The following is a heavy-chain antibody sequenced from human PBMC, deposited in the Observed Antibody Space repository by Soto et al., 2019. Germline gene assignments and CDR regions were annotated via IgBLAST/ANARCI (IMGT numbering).Heavy chain of an antibody. V-gene: IGHV4-34*01. CDR3: ARLRFLEGGPFDY. Sequence: TLSLTCAVYGGSFSGYYWSWIRQPPGKGLEWIGEINHSGSTNYNPSLKSRVTISVDTSKNQFSLKLSSVTAADTAVYYCARLRFLEGGPFDYWGQGTLVTVSS. CDR1: GGSFSGYY. D-gene: IGHD3-3*01. CDR2: INHSGST. J-gene: IGHJ4*02.